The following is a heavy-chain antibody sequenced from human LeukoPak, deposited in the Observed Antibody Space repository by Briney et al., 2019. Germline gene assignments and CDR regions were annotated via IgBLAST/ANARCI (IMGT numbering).Heavy chain of an antibody. Sequence: GASVKVSCKASGYTLTNYALNWVRQAPGQGLEWMGWINTNTGNPTYAQGFTGRFVFSLDTSVNTAYLQISSLKAEDTAIYYCARVQGYCSTTSCYPHYWGQETLVTVSS. V-gene: IGHV7-4-1*02. CDR3: ARVQGYCSTTSCYPHY. J-gene: IGHJ4*02. CDR2: INTNTGNP. CDR1: GYTLTNYA. D-gene: IGHD2-2*01.